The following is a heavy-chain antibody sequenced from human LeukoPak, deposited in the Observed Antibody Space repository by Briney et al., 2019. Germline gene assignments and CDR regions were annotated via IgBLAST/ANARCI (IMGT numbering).Heavy chain of an antibody. J-gene: IGHJ4*02. CDR3: AREFMNYDILTGSSSHFDY. CDR2: INPNSGGT. Sequence: ASVKVSCKASGYTFTGYYMHWVRQAPGQGLEWMGWINPNSGGTNYAQKFQGRVTMTRDTSISTAYMELSRLRSDDTAVYYCAREFMNYDILTGSSSHFDYWGQGTLVTVSS. D-gene: IGHD3-9*01. V-gene: IGHV1-2*02. CDR1: GYTFTGYY.